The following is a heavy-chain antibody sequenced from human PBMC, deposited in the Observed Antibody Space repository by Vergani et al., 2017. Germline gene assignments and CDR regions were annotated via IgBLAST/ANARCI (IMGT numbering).Heavy chain of an antibody. CDR1: GFTLSNYD. J-gene: IGHJ5*02. V-gene: IGHV3-NL1*01. CDR2: IYSGDET. CDR3: ARGNYYGSGTYVDP. D-gene: IGHD3-10*01. Sequence: QVQLVESGGGVVQRGGSLRLSCATSGFTLSNYDMQWIRQAPGKGLEWVSHIYSGDETYYADSVKGRVTISRDTSKNTLHLQINNLRVEDTAVYYCARGNYYGSGTYVDPWGQGTLVTVSS.